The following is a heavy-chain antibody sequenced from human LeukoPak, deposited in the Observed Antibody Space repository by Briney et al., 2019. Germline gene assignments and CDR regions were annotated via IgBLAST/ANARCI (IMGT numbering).Heavy chain of an antibody. CDR1: GFTFSSYG. Sequence: GGSLRLSCAASGFTFSSYGMHWVRQAPGKGLEWVAVISYDGSNKYYADSVKGRFTISRDNSKNTLYLQMNSLRAEDTAVYYCAKFALWFAELPYYFDYWGQGTLVTVSP. V-gene: IGHV3-30*18. D-gene: IGHD3-10*01. CDR3: AKFALWFAELPYYFDY. J-gene: IGHJ4*02. CDR2: ISYDGSNK.